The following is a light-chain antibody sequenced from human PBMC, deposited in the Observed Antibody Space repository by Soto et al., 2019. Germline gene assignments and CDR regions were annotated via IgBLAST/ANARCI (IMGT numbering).Light chain of an antibody. Sequence: DIQMTQSPSSLSASVGDRVTITCRASESISHWLAWYQQKPGKAPRLLIYDASNLEGGVPSRFSGSGSGTEFTLTVSSLQPDDCATYYCTQYNTFSPMWPFALGTTAEIK. CDR1: ESISHW. CDR3: TQYNTFSPMWP. CDR2: DAS. V-gene: IGKV1-5*01. J-gene: IGKJ1*01.